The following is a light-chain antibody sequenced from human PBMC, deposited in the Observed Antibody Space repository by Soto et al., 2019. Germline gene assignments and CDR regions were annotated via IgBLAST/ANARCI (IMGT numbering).Light chain of an antibody. CDR3: QQYGSSPRT. CDR2: DAS. Sequence: EIVLTQSPATLSLSPGERATLSCRASQSVSSYLAWYQQKPGQAPRLLIYDASKRATGIPARFSGSGSGTDFTLSISSLEPEDFAVYYCQQYGSSPRTFGRGTKVEIK. CDR1: QSVSSY. V-gene: IGKV3-11*01. J-gene: IGKJ1*01.